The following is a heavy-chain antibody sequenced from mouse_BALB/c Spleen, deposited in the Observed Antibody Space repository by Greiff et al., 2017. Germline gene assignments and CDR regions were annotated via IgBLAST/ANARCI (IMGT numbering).Heavy chain of an antibody. CDR3: ARSETRDPWFAY. Sequence: EVKLMESGGGLVQPGGSRKLSCAASGFTFSSFGMHWVRQAPEKGLEWVAYISSGSSTIYYADTVKGRFTISGDNPKNTLLLQMTSLRSEDAAMYYCARSETRDPWFAYWGQGTLVTVSA. CDR1: GFTFSSFG. CDR2: ISSGSSTI. D-gene: IGHD3-1*01. V-gene: IGHV5-17*02. J-gene: IGHJ3*01.